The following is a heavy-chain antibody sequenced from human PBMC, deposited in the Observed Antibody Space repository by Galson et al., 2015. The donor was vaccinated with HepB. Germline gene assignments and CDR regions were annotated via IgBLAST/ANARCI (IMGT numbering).Heavy chain of an antibody. Sequence: ETLSLTCTVSGGSISSDFWTWIRQSPGKGLEWIGYTSYSGSTNYIPSLKSRVTMSVDTSRNQFSLKLSSVTAADTAVYYCARSPENSYGVGYWGQGTLVTVSS. V-gene: IGHV4-59*01. CDR2: TSYSGST. J-gene: IGHJ4*02. CDR1: GGSISSDF. CDR3: ARSPENSYGVGY. D-gene: IGHD5-18*01.